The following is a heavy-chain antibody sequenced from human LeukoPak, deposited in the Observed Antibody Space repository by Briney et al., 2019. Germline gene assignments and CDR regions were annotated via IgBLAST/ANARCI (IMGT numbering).Heavy chain of an antibody. CDR3: ARDREQLGYLDWYFDL. D-gene: IGHD6-6*01. Sequence: GRSLRLSCAASGFTFSSYGMHWVRQAPGKGLEWVAVIWYDGSNKYYADSVKGRFTISRDNSKNTLYLQMNSLRAEDTAAYYCARDREQLGYLDWYFDLWGRGTLVTVSS. CDR1: GFTFSSYG. J-gene: IGHJ2*01. V-gene: IGHV3-33*01. CDR2: IWYDGSNK.